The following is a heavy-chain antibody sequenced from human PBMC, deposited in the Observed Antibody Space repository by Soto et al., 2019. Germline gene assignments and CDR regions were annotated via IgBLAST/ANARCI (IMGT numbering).Heavy chain of an antibody. V-gene: IGHV4-59*11. J-gene: IGHJ4*02. D-gene: IGHD2-15*01. CDR2: IYYTGST. Sequence: PSETLSLTCTVSGGSISSHYWSWIRQPPGKGLEWIGYIYYTGSTNYNPSLKSRVTISVDTSKNQFSLKLSSVTAADTAVYYCARDKGGPDYWGQGTLVTVSS. CDR1: GGSISSHY. CDR3: ARDKGGPDY.